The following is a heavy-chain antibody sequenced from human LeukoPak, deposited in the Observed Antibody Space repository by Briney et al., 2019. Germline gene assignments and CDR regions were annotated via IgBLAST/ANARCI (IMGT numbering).Heavy chain of an antibody. D-gene: IGHD3-22*01. CDR3: AKGDYYYDSSGYLFDY. J-gene: IGHJ4*02. V-gene: IGHV3-23*01. CDR1: GGSISSSN. CDR2: ISGSGGGT. Sequence: PSETLSLTCAVSGGSISSSNWWSWVRQAPGKGLEWVSAISGSGGGTYYADSVKGRFTISRDNSKNTLYLQMNSLRAEDTAVYYCAKGDYYYDSSGYLFDYWGQGTLVTVPS.